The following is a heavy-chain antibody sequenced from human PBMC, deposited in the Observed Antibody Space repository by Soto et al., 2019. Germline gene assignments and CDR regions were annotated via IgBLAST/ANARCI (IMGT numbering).Heavy chain of an antibody. Sequence: SVKVSCKXSGGTFSSYAISWVRQAPGQGLEWMGGIIPIFGTANYAQKFQGRVTITADKSTSTAYMELSSLRSEDTAVYYCARESYPAQDVDYWGQGTLVTVSS. CDR2: IIPIFGTA. CDR3: ARESYPAQDVDY. D-gene: IGHD2-15*01. CDR1: GGTFSSYA. J-gene: IGHJ4*02. V-gene: IGHV1-69*06.